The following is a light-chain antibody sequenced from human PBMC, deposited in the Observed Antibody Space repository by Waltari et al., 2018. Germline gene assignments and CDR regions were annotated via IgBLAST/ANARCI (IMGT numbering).Light chain of an antibody. CDR1: QSVGRS. J-gene: IGKJ1*01. V-gene: IGKV3-20*01. CDR3: QMYVRLPVT. Sequence: DIVLTQSPGTMSLSPGERVTLSCRASQSVGRSLAWYQQKPGQAPRLLIYDAFTRATGIAYRFSGSGSGTDFSLTICRLDPEDFAVYYCQMYVRLPVTFGQGTKVEIK. CDR2: DAF.